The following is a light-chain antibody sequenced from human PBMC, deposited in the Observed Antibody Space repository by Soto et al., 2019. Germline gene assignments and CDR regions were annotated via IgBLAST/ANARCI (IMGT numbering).Light chain of an antibody. CDR2: EAR. CDR1: ISDIGGYNY. V-gene: IGLV2-14*01. J-gene: IGLJ2*01. Sequence: QSALTQPASVSGSPGQSITISCPGSISDIGGYNYVSWYPQHTGQAPKRMIFEARDRPPGASNSFSGSASDKTTSLSISGLQSEDEADYYCSSYTSGSTLVVFGG. CDR3: SSYTSGSTLVV.